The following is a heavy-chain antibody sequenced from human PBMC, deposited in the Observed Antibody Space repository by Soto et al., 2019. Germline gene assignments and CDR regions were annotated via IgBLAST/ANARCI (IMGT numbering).Heavy chain of an antibody. D-gene: IGHD3-10*01. CDR1: YASINNYH. Sequence: QVQLQEAGPGLLKPSETLSLTCTVSYASINNYHCTWIRQPPGKGLEWMAYVYYTGTTNFNPSLKSRVTISMDTSKNQFSLTLTSVTAADTAVYYCATLRGLGEVSPYFDSWGQGLMVTVSS. CDR3: ATLRGLGEVSPYFDS. J-gene: IGHJ4*02. CDR2: VYYTGTT. V-gene: IGHV4-59*08.